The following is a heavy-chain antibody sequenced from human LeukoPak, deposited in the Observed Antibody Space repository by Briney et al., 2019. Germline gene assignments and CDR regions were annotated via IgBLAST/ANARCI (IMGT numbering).Heavy chain of an antibody. V-gene: IGHV3-30*02. J-gene: IGHJ4*02. Sequence: GGSLRLSCAASGFTFNNYGMYWVRQAPGKGLEWVALIQPAGNDKYYADSGKGRFTVSRDNSKTTLYLQLNSLKVEDTAVYYCAKRDGETQFHYWGQGTLVTVSS. D-gene: IGHD3-10*01. CDR2: IQPAGNDK. CDR3: AKRDGETQFHY. CDR1: GFTFNNYG.